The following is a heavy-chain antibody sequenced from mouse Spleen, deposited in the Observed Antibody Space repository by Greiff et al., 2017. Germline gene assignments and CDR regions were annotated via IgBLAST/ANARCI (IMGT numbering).Heavy chain of an antibody. V-gene: IGHV5-17*01. J-gene: IGHJ2*01. CDR3: ARQRSSYYVSSGYFDY. CDR1: GFTFSDYG. CDR2: ISSGSSSI. D-gene: IGHD1-1*01. Sequence: EGKLVESGGGLVKPGGSLKLSCAASGFTFSDYGMHWVRQAPEKGLEWVAYISSGSSSIYYADTVKGRFTISRDNAKNTLFLQMTSLRSEDTAMYYCARQRSSYYVSSGYFDYLGQVTTLTVSS.